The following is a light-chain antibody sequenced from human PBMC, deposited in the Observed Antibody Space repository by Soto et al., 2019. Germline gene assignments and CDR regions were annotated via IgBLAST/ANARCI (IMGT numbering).Light chain of an antibody. Sequence: DIQMTQSPSTLSASVGDRVTITCRASQSISSWLAWYQQKPGKAPNLLIYKASSLESGVPSRFSGSGSGTEFTLTISSLQPDDFATYYCQQYNSYPLTYRGGTKVEIK. CDR3: QQYNSYPLT. CDR2: KAS. J-gene: IGKJ4*01. CDR1: QSISSW. V-gene: IGKV1-5*03.